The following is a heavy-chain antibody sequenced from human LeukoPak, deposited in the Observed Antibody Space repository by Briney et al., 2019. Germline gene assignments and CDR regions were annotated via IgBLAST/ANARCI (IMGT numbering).Heavy chain of an antibody. D-gene: IGHD1-26*01. CDR2: ICMTGAST. V-gene: IGHV3-23*01. CDR1: GFTFSSYA. J-gene: IGHJ4*02. CDR3: AKDPFVFESGSYLIDY. Sequence: PGGSLRLSCAASGFTFSSYAMSWVRPGPGKGLEWVSGICMTGASTYYTDSVKGRFTIPRDNSKKTLYLQMNSLRAEDTAVYYCAKDPFVFESGSYLIDYWGQGTLVTVSS.